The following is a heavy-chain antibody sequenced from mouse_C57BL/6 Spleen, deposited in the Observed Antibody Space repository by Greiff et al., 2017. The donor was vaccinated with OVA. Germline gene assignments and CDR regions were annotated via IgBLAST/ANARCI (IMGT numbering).Heavy chain of an antibody. J-gene: IGHJ1*03. CDR2: FYPGSGSI. CDR3: ARHEDDGYDWYFDV. V-gene: IGHV1-62-2*01. CDR1: GYTFTEYT. Sequence: VQGVESGAELVKPGASVKLSCKASGYTFTEYTIHWVKQRSGQGLEWIGWFYPGSGSIKYNEKFKDKATLTADKSSSTVYMELSRLTSEDAAVYFCARHEDDGYDWYFDVWGTGTTVTVAS. D-gene: IGHD2-3*01.